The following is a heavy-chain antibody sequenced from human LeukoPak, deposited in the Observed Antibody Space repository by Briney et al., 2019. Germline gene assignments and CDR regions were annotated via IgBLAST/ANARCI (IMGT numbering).Heavy chain of an antibody. CDR3: ARDRFLEWGNWFAP. J-gene: IGHJ5*02. Sequence: GGSLRLSCAASRFTFSSYAMHWVRQAPGKGLEWVAGISYDGSNKYYTDSLKGRFTISRDNSKNTLYLQMNNLGVEDTAIYYCARDRFLEWGNWFAPWGQGTLVTVSS. CDR2: ISYDGSNK. CDR1: RFTFSSYA. D-gene: IGHD3-3*01. V-gene: IGHV3-30-3*01.